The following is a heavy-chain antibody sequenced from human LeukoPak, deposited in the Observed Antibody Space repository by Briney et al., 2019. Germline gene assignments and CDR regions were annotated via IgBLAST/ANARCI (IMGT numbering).Heavy chain of an antibody. D-gene: IGHD1-7*01. J-gene: IGHJ5*02. Sequence: GASVKVSCKASGYTFTGYYMHWVRQAPGQGLEWIGWINPNSGGTNYAQKFQGRVTMTRDTSISTAYMELSRLRSDDTAVYYCARPFNWNYGVGWFDPWGQGTLVTVSS. CDR2: INPNSGGT. V-gene: IGHV1-2*02. CDR3: ARPFNWNYGVGWFDP. CDR1: GYTFTGYY.